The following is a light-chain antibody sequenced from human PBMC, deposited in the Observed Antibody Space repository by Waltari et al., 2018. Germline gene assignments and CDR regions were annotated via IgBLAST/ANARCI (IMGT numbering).Light chain of an antibody. CDR2: QDS. CDR3: QAWDSSTASYV. Sequence: SYELTQPPSVSVSPGQTASITCSGDKLGDKYARWYQQKPGQSPVLVIYQDSKRPSGIPERFSGSNSGNTATLTISGTQAMDEADYYCQAWDSSTASYVFGTGTKVTVL. J-gene: IGLJ1*01. V-gene: IGLV3-1*01. CDR1: KLGDKY.